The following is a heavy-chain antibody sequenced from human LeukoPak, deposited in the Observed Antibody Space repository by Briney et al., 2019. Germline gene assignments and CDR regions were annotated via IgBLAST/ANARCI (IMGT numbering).Heavy chain of an antibody. Sequence: PGGSLRLSCAASGFTFTNYWMSWVRQAPGKGLELVANIKQDRSEKYYVDSVKGRFTISRDNAKNSLYLQMNSLRAEDTAVYYCVRDWAPASMQAAPFDCWGQGTLVTVSS. CDR2: IKQDRSEK. J-gene: IGHJ4*02. CDR1: GFTFTNYW. CDR3: VRDWAPASMQAAPFDC. D-gene: IGHD2/OR15-2a*01. V-gene: IGHV3-7*01.